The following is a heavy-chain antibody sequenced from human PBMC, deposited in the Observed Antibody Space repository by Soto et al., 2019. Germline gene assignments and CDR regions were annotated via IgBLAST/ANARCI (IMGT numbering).Heavy chain of an antibody. J-gene: IGHJ4*02. CDR3: ATSIAAAGTFDY. Sequence: QVQLVQSGAEVKKPGSSVKVSCKASGGTFSSYAISWVRQAPGQGLEWMGGIIPIFGTANYAKKFQGRVTITADESTSTAYMELSSLRSEDTAVYYCATSIAAAGTFDYWGQGTLGTVSS. V-gene: IGHV1-69*12. CDR2: IIPIFGTA. D-gene: IGHD6-13*01. CDR1: GGTFSSYA.